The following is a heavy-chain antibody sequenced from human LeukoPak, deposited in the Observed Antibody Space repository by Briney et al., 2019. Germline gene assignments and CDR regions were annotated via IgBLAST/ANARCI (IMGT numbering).Heavy chain of an antibody. CDR3: ARGVVIAPQTFDY. J-gene: IGHJ4*02. V-gene: IGHV4-59*01. D-gene: IGHD2-21*01. Sequence: SETLSLTCTVSGGSISSYYWSWLRQPPGKGLEWIGYIYYSGSTNYNPSLKSRVTISVDTSKYQYSLKLSSVTAADTAVYYCARGVVIAPQTFDYWGQGTLVTVSS. CDR1: GGSISSYY. CDR2: IYYSGST.